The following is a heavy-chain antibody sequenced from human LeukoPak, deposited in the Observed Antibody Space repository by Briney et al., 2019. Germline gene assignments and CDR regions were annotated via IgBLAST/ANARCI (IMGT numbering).Heavy chain of an antibody. D-gene: IGHD4-11*01. Sequence: SETLSLTCTVSGGSISSSYWSWIRQPPGKGLEWIGYIYYSVSTSYNPSLKSRVTISVDTSKNQFSLKLNSVTAADTAVYYCARQGPLTTAVTTRTNPFDYWGQGTLVTVSS. J-gene: IGHJ4*02. CDR1: GGSISSSY. CDR3: ARQGPLTTAVTTRTNPFDY. CDR2: IYYSVST. V-gene: IGHV4-59*08.